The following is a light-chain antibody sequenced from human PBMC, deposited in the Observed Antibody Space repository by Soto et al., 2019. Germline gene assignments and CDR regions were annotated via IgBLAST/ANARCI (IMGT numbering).Light chain of an antibody. CDR1: SSDVGGYDY. V-gene: IGLV2-14*01. Sequence: QSALTQPASVSGSPGQSITISCTGTSSDVGGYDYVSWYQQHPGKVPKLMIYDVSSRPSGVSNRFSGSKSSNTASLTISGRQAEDEADYYCSSYASSSTLVFGGGTKLTVL. CDR2: DVS. CDR3: SSYASSSTLV. J-gene: IGLJ2*01.